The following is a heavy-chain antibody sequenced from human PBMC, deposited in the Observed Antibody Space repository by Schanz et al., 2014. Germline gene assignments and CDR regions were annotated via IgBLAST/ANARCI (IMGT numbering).Heavy chain of an antibody. Sequence: QVQLVQSGDEVKKPGASVKVSCKTSGYTFSDYGITWVRQAPGQGLEWVGWISPYTGNTHYFDKMEGRVTMTTDTSTSTAYMELRSLRSDDTAMYYCATLDYADSVSWGQGTLXTVSS. D-gene: IGHD4-17*01. CDR3: ATLDYADSVS. CDR2: ISPYTGNT. V-gene: IGHV1-18*01. J-gene: IGHJ5*02. CDR1: GYTFSDYG.